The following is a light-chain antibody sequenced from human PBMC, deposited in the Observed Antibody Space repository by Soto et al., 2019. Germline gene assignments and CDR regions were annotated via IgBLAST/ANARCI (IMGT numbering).Light chain of an antibody. CDR1: QSVSSNF. J-gene: IGKJ4*01. Sequence: EIVLTQSPGTLSLSPGERATLSCRASQSVSSNFLAWYQQKPGQAPRLLIYGASSRATGIPDRFSGSGSGTALPLTISRLEPEDFAVYYCQQYDSSPLTFGGGTKVEIK. V-gene: IGKV3-20*01. CDR3: QQYDSSPLT. CDR2: GAS.